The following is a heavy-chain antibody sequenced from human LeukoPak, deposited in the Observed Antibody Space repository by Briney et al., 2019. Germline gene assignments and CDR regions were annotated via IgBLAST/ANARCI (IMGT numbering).Heavy chain of an antibody. J-gene: IGHJ1*01. CDR2: TIGIGGST. CDR1: GFTFSSYA. D-gene: IGHD3-10*01. Sequence: GGSLRLSCAASGFTFSSYAMSWVRQAPGKGLEWVSATIGIGGSTYYVDSVKGRFTISRDNSKNTLYLQMNSVRAEDTAIYYCAKGIEYFQQWGQGTLVTVSS. V-gene: IGHV3-23*01. CDR3: AKGIEYFQQ.